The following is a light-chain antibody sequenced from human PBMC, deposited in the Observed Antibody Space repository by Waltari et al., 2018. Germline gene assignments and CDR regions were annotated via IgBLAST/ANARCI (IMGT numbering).Light chain of an antibody. V-gene: IGLV3-9*01. Sequence: SYELTQPLSVSVALGQTARMTCGGKTLRSKKVHWYQQTPGQAPVPVIYRDSNRPSGIPERFSGSNSGNTATLTISRAQAGDEADFYCQVWDSNTAVFGGGTKLTVL. CDR2: RDS. CDR3: QVWDSNTAV. J-gene: IGLJ2*01. CDR1: TLRSKK.